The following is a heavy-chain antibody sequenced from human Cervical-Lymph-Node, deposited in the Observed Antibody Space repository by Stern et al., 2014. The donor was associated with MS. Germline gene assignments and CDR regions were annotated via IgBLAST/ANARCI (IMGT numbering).Heavy chain of an antibody. CDR2: IKSKTAGGTT. CDR1: GFTFSNAW. CDR3: ATGRSLDY. J-gene: IGHJ4*02. Sequence: EMQLVESGGGLVKPGGSLRLSCAASGFTFSNAWMSWVRQSPGKGLEWLGRIKSKTAGGTTHYAAPVKGRFTISRDDSKNTLYLQMNSLETEDTAIYYCATGRSLDYWGQGTLLTVSS. V-gene: IGHV3-15*01. D-gene: IGHD3-3*01.